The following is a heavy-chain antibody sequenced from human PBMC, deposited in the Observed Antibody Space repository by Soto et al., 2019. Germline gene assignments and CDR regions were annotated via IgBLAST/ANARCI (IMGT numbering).Heavy chain of an antibody. V-gene: IGHV1-69*01. CDR2: IIPIFGTA. CDR1: GGTFSSYA. Sequence: QVQLVQSGAEVKKPGSSVKVSCKASGGTFSSYAISWVRQAPGQGLEWMGGIIPIFGTANYAQKFQGRVTITADESTSTAYMELSSLRSEDTAVYYCARVGYYDFWSGNNWFDPWGQGTLVTVSS. J-gene: IGHJ5*02. D-gene: IGHD3-3*01. CDR3: ARVGYYDFWSGNNWFDP.